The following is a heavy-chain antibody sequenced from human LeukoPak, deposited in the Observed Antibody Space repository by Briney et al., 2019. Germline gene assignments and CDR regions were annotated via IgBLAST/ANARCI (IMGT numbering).Heavy chain of an antibody. D-gene: IGHD3-22*01. CDR1: GFTFSRYW. CDR2: IKQDGSEK. CDR3: ARDEDGYYY. Sequence: GGSLRLSCAASGFTFSRYWMSWVRQAPGKGLEWVANIKQDGSEKYYADSVKGRFTISRDNAKNSLYLQMNSLRAEDTAVYYCARDEDGYYYWGQGTLVTVSS. J-gene: IGHJ4*02. V-gene: IGHV3-7*01.